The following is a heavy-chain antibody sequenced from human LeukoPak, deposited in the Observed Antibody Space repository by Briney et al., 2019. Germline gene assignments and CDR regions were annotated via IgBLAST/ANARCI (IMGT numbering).Heavy chain of an antibody. J-gene: IGHJ4*02. CDR1: GYTFTGYY. D-gene: IGHD1-20*01. V-gene: IGHV1-2*02. CDR3: ARHVPLRYSYNWNHSPFDY. CDR2: INPNSGGT. Sequence: ASVKVSCKASGYTFTGYYMHWVRQAPGQGLEWMGWINPNSGGTNYAQKFQGRVTMTRDTSISTAYMELSRLRSDDTAVYYCARHVPLRYSYNWNHSPFDYWGQGTLVTVSS.